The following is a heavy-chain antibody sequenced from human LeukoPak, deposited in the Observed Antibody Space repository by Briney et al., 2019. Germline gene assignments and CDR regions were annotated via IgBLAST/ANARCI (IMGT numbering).Heavy chain of an antibody. Sequence: PSETLSLTCTVSSGSISSYYWSWIRQPPGKGLEWIGYIYYSGSTNYNPSLKSRVTISVDTSKNQFSLKLSSVTAADTAVYYCARGPGYYDILQYYYGMDVWGKGTTVTVSS. CDR3: ARGPGYYDILQYYYGMDV. CDR1: SGSISSYY. D-gene: IGHD3-9*01. J-gene: IGHJ6*04. CDR2: IYYSGST. V-gene: IGHV4-59*01.